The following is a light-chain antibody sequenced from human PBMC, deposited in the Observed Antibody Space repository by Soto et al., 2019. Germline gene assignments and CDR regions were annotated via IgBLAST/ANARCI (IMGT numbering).Light chain of an antibody. Sequence: EIVLTQSPGTLSLSPGERATLSCRASQSVSSSYFACYQQIPGQAPRLLIYGASRRTTAIPDRFSGSGSGTDFTLTISRLEPEDFAVYYCQQYGSSVTFGGGTKVEIK. CDR3: QQYGSSVT. CDR1: QSVSSSY. J-gene: IGKJ4*01. CDR2: GAS. V-gene: IGKV3-20*01.